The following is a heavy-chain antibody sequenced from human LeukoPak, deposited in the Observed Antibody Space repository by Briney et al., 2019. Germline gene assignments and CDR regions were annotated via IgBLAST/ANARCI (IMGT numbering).Heavy chain of an antibody. V-gene: IGHV3-21*01. Sequence: GGSLRLSCAASGFTFSSYGMHWVRQAPGKGLEWVSSISSSSSYIYYADSVKGRFTISRDNAKNSLYLQMNSLRAEDTAVYYCARDQCSSTSCYTNWFDPWGQGTLVTVSS. CDR3: ARDQCSSTSCYTNWFDP. CDR2: ISSSSSYI. D-gene: IGHD2-2*02. J-gene: IGHJ5*02. CDR1: GFTFSSYG.